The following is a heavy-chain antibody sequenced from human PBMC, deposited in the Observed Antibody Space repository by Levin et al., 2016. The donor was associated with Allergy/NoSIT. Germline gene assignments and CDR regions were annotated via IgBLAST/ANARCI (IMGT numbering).Heavy chain of an antibody. J-gene: IGHJ4*02. CDR1: GFTFSSYA. D-gene: IGHD3-10*01. CDR3: ARVPFSGSGSDY. CDR2: ISYDGSYK. Sequence: GESLKISCAASGFTFSSYAMHWVRQAPGKGLEWVAVISYDGSYKYYADPVKGRFTISRDNPKNSLFLQMNSLRGDDTAVYYCARVPFSGSGSDYWGQGTLVTVSS. V-gene: IGHV3-30*04.